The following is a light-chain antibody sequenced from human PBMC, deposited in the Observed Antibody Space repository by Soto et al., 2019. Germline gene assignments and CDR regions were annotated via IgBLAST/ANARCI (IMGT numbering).Light chain of an antibody. CDR2: TNG. V-gene: IGLV1-44*01. CDR1: RSNIGSNT. Sequence: QSVLTQPPSASGTPGQRVTISCSGSRSNIGSNTVNWYQQVPGTAPKLLIYTNGQRPSGVPDRFSGSKSGTSASLAISGLQSEDEADYYCAAWDDSLIGVVFGGGTKLTVL. CDR3: AAWDDSLIGVV. J-gene: IGLJ2*01.